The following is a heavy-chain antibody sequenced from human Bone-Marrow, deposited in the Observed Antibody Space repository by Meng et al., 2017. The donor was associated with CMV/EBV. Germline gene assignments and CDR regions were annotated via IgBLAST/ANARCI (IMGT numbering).Heavy chain of an antibody. J-gene: IGHJ3*02. CDR2: INPNSGGT. CDR1: GYTFTGYY. V-gene: IGHV1-2*02. Sequence: ASVKVSCKASGYTFTGYYMHWVRQAPGQGLEGMGWINPNSGGTNYAQKFQGRVTMTRDTSISSAYMELSRLRSEDTAVYYCARDLVAGYYAFDIWGQGTIVTVSS. CDR3: ARDLVAGYYAFDI. D-gene: IGHD3-9*01.